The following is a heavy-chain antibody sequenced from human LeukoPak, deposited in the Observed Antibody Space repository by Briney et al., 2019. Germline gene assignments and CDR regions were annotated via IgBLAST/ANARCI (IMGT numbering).Heavy chain of an antibody. CDR2: ISGSGGST. D-gene: IGHD1-1*01. CDR3: ARGRYDWNDVGYFDY. V-gene: IGHV3-23*01. J-gene: IGHJ4*02. CDR1: GFTFSSYA. Sequence: GGSLRLSCAASGFTFSSYAMSWVRQAPGKGLEWVSAISGSGGSTYYADSVKGRFAISRDNSKNTLYLQMNSLRAEDTAVYYCARGRYDWNDVGYFDYWGQGTLVSVSS.